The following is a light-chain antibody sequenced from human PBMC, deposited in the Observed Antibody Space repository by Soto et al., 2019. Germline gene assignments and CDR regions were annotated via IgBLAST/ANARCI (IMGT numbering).Light chain of an antibody. Sequence: IQMTQSPSSVSASVGDRVTITCRASQDIGTWLAWFQQKPGKAPQPMIYSTSSLQSGVPSRFSGSGSGTDFTLTISGLQTEDFATYYCQQANSFLFTFGGGTKVEIK. CDR3: QQANSFLFT. J-gene: IGKJ4*01. CDR2: STS. V-gene: IGKV1-12*01. CDR1: QDIGTW.